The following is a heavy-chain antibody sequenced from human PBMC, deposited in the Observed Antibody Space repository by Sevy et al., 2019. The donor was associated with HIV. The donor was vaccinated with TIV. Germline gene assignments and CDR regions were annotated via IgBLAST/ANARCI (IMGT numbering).Heavy chain of an antibody. Sequence: GGSLRLSCAASGFIFNSYAMSWVRQAPGKGLEWVATMKQDGSEKDYVDSVKGRFTISRDNAKNSLYLQMNSLRGEDTAVYYCVRGGVGGYSYSLDSWGQGTLVTVSS. CDR2: MKQDGSEK. V-gene: IGHV3-7*01. CDR3: VRGGVGGYSYSLDS. CDR1: GFIFNSYA. D-gene: IGHD5-18*01. J-gene: IGHJ4*02.